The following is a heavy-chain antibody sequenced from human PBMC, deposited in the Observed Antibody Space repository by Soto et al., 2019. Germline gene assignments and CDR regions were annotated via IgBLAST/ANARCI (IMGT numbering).Heavy chain of an antibody. CDR3: AKSPDIVVVTGMDV. D-gene: IGHD2-2*01. Sequence: PGGSLRLSCAASGFTFSSYAMSWVRQAPGKGLEWVSAISGSGGSTYYADSVKGRSTISRDNSKNTLYLQMNSLRAEDTAVYYYAKSPDIVVVTGMDVWGQGTTVTVSS. V-gene: IGHV3-23*01. CDR2: ISGSGGST. J-gene: IGHJ6*02. CDR1: GFTFSSYA.